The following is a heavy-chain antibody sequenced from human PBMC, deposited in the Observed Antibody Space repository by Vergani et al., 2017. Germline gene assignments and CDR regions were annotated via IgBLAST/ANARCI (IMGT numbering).Heavy chain of an antibody. D-gene: IGHD6-6*01. CDR3: ARRGYSSSSFWSYYYYMDV. V-gene: IGHV1-46*01. J-gene: IGHJ6*03. CDR2: INPSGGST. CDR1: GYTFTSYY. Sequence: QVQLVQSGAEVKKPGASVKVSCKASGYTFTSYYMHWVRQAPGQGLEWMGIINPSGGSTSYAQKFQGRVTMTRDTSTSTVYMELSRLRSDDTAVYYCARRGYSSSSFWSYYYYMDVWGKGTTVTVSS.